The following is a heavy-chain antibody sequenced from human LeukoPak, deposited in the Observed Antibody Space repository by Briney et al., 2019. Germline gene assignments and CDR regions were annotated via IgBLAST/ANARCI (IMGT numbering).Heavy chain of an antibody. CDR2: TYPGDPNT. CDR3: ARHVTVTGGSLFDF. D-gene: IGHD6-19*01. V-gene: IGHV5-51*01. CDR1: GYSFTTYW. Sequence: GESLQISCQGSGYSFTTYWIGWVRQLPGKGLEWMGITYPGDPNTRYSPSFQGQVTISADKSISTAYLQWSSLKASDTAMYYCARHVTVTGGSLFDFWGQGTLVTVSS. J-gene: IGHJ4*02.